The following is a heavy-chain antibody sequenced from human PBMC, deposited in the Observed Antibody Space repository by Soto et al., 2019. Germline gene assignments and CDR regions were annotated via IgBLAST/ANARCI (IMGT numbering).Heavy chain of an antibody. V-gene: IGHV5-51*01. CDR1: GYSFTNYW. CDR3: ASQRYCPSSRCLDAFDM. Sequence: GESLKISCKGSGYSFTNYWIGWVRQMPGKGLEWMGIIYPGDSYTRYSPSFQGQVTISADKSITTAYLQWSSLKASDTAIYYCASQRYCPSSRCLDAFDMWGQGTMVTVSS. CDR2: IYPGDSYT. D-gene: IGHD2-2*01. J-gene: IGHJ3*02.